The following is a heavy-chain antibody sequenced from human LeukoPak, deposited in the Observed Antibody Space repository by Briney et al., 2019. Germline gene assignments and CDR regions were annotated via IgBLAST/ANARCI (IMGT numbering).Heavy chain of an antibody. CDR3: ARGRYDILTGYRYFDY. CDR1: GYTFTSYD. D-gene: IGHD3-9*01. J-gene: IGHJ4*02. V-gene: IGHV1-8*01. Sequence: ASVKVSCKASGYTFTSYDINWVRQATGQGLEWMGWMNPNSGNTGYAQKFQGRVTMTRNTSISTAYMELSSLRSEDTAVYYCARGRYDILTGYRYFDYWGQGTLVTVSS. CDR2: MNPNSGNT.